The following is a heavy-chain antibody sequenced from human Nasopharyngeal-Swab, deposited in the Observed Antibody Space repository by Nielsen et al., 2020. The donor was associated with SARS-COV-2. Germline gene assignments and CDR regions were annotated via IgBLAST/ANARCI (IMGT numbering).Heavy chain of an antibody. CDR2: IRSKGNNYAT. Sequence: GESLKISCAASGFTFSDSAIHLVRQASGAGLEWVARIRSKGNNYATAYSASVKGRFIIFRDDPTNTAYLQMNSLKTEDTAMYYCTRCGGGCYSGRDYWGQGTLVTVSS. D-gene: IGHD2-15*01. CDR3: TRCGGGCYSGRDY. CDR1: GFTFSDSA. J-gene: IGHJ4*02. V-gene: IGHV3-73*01.